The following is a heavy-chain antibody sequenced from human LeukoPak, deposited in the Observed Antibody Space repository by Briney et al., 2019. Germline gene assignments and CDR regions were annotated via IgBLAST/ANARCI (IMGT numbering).Heavy chain of an antibody. D-gene: IGHD1-26*01. J-gene: IGHJ4*02. Sequence: PGGSLRLSCAGSGITFSSYAMSWVRQAPGKGLEWVSVISRTGDSTYYADSVTGRFTISRDNSKNTLYLQMNSLRAEDTAVYYCAKDRRGVGATDFDYWGQGTLVTVSS. CDR2: ISRTGDST. CDR1: GITFSSYA. V-gene: IGHV3-23*01. CDR3: AKDRRGVGATDFDY.